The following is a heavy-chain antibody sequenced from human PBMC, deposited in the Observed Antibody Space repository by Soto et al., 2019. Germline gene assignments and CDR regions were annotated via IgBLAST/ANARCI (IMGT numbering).Heavy chain of an antibody. CDR3: ASGGDSVQLARLHNWFDP. CDR1: GYTFTGYY. Sequence: ASVKVSCKASGYTFTGYYMHWVRQAPGQGLEWMGWINPNSGGTNYAQKFQGWVTMTRDTSISTAYMELSRLRSDDTAVYYCASGGDSVQLARLHNWFDPWGQGTLVTVSS. CDR2: INPNSGGT. J-gene: IGHJ5*02. D-gene: IGHD1-1*01. V-gene: IGHV1-2*04.